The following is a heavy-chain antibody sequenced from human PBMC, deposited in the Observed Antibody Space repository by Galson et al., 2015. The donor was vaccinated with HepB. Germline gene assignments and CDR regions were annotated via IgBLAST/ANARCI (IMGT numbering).Heavy chain of an antibody. V-gene: IGHV1-8*01. D-gene: IGHD2-2*01. CDR3: ARGTHCSSTSCYPWFDP. CDR1: GYTFTSYD. J-gene: IGHJ5*02. CDR2: MNPNSGNT. Sequence: SVKVSCKASGYTFTSYDINWVRQATGQGLEWMGWMNPNSGNTGYAQKFQGRVTMTRNTSISTAYMELSSLRSEDTAVYYCARGTHCSSTSCYPWFDPWGQGTLVTVSS.